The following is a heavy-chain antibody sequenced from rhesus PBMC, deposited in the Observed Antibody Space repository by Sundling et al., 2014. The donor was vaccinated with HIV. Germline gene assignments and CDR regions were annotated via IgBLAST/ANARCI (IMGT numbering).Heavy chain of an antibody. J-gene: IGHJ6*01. D-gene: IGHD2-21*01. CDR3: ARGSRLILDDDGLDS. CDR2: IVPLLTIT. CDR1: GFTFGSYA. V-gene: IGHV1-198*02. Sequence: QVQLVQSGAEVKKPGASVKVSCKASGFTFGSYAISWVRQAPGQGLEWMGGIVPLLTITHYAQKFQGRVTITADTSTNTAYMELSSLRSEDTAMYYCARGSRLILDDDGLDSWGQGVVVTVSS.